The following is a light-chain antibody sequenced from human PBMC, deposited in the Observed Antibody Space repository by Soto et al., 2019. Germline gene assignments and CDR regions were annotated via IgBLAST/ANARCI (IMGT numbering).Light chain of an antibody. CDR2: DAS. V-gene: IGKV3-11*01. J-gene: IGKJ1*01. CDR3: QQRSNWQGT. CDR1: QSVSSY. Sequence: EIVWTQSPATLSLSPEERATLSCRASQSVSSYLAWYQQKPGQAPRLLIYDASNRATGIPARFSGSGSGTDFTLTISSLEPEDFAVYYCQQRSNWQGTFGQGTKVDIK.